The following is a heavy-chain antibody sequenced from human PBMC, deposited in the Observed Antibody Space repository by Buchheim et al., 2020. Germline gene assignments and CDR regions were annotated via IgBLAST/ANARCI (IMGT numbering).Heavy chain of an antibody. CDR3: AKSIVVPAAYNGVFDH. Sequence: EVQLLESGGALVQPGGSLRLSCAASGFTFRNSVMNWVRQAPGKGLEWVSTLSGGGDTAYYADSVKGRFTISRDNSKNTLSLQMNSLRAEDTAVYYCAKSIVVPAAYNGVFDHWGQGAL. D-gene: IGHD2-2*01. CDR1: GFTFRNSV. V-gene: IGHV3-23*01. J-gene: IGHJ4*02. CDR2: LSGGGDTA.